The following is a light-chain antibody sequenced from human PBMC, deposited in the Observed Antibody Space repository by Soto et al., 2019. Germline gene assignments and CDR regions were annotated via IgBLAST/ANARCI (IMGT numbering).Light chain of an antibody. V-gene: IGLV2-14*01. Sequence: QSALTQPASASVSPGQSITISYTGTSIDVGNYKYVSWYQQHPGKAPKLMIYEVSNRPSGVSNRFSGYKSGNTASLTISGLQAEDETDYYCFSYTSSGTYVFGTGTRSPS. CDR2: EVS. J-gene: IGLJ1*01. CDR1: SIDVGNYKY. CDR3: FSYTSSGTYV.